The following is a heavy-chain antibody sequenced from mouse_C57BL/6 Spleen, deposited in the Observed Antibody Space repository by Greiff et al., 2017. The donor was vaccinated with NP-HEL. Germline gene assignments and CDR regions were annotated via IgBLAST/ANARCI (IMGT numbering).Heavy chain of an antibody. CDR3: AGITTVVADYYAMDY. J-gene: IGHJ4*01. D-gene: IGHD1-1*01. CDR1: GYTFTSYW. Sequence: VQLQQPGAELVKPGASVKLSCKASGYTFTSYWVHWVKQRPGQGLAWIGMIHPNSGSTNYNEKFKSKATLTVDKSSSTAYMQLSSLTSEDSAVYYCAGITTVVADYYAMDYWGQGTSVTVSS. V-gene: IGHV1-64*01. CDR2: IHPNSGST.